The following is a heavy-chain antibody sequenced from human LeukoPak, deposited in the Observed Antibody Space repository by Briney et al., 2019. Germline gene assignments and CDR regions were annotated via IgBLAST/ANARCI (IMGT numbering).Heavy chain of an antibody. CDR1: GFPFNKDW. CDR2: ISGSGGST. J-gene: IGHJ5*02. Sequence: GSLRLSCAASGFPFNKDWMHWVRQIPGKGLVWVSSISGSGGSTYYAESVKGRFTISRDNSKNTLSLQMNSLRAEDTAVYYCAKDESSLVYFGSGTFNYFDPWGQGTLVTVSS. V-gene: IGHV3-23*01. CDR3: AKDESSLVYFGSGTFNYFDP. D-gene: IGHD3-10*01.